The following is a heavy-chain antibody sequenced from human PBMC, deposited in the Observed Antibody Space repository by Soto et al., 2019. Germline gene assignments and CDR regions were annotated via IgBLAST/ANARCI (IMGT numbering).Heavy chain of an antibody. J-gene: IGHJ4*02. D-gene: IGHD6-19*01. CDR2: IYSSGST. CDR3: ARDGGFSSGWTTYFDY. V-gene: IGHV4-4*07. CDR1: GGSISSYY. Sequence: QVQLQESGPGLVKPSETLSLTCTVSGGSISSYYWTWIRQPAGKGLEWIGHIYSSGSTKFNPSLKSRVTMSLDTSKNQFSLNLTSVTAADTAIYYCARDGGFSSGWTTYFDYWGQGTLVTVSS.